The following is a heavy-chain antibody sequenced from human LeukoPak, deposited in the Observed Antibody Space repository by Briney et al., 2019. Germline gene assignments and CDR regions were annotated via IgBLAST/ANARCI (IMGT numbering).Heavy chain of an antibody. Sequence: ASVKVSCKASGGTFSSYAISWVRQAPGQGLEWIGRIIPILGIANYAQKFQGRVTITADKSTSTAYMELSSLRSEDTAVYYCARDAGGYCSSTSCYYRNWFDPWGQGTLVTVSS. D-gene: IGHD2-2*01. CDR3: ARDAGGYCSSTSCYYRNWFDP. V-gene: IGHV1-69*04. J-gene: IGHJ5*02. CDR1: GGTFSSYA. CDR2: IIPILGIA.